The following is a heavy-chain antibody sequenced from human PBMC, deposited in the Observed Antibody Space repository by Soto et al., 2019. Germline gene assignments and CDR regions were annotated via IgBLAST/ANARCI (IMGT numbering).Heavy chain of an antibody. D-gene: IGHD6-13*01. Sequence: PGASLRLSCVASGFTFSSYGMHLVRQAPGKGLEWVAVISYDGSNKYYADSVKGRFTISRDNSKNTLYLQMNSLRAEDTAVYYCASPYSTAHIYYFDYWGQGTLVTVSS. CDR3: ASPYSTAHIYYFDY. CDR1: GFTFSSYG. CDR2: ISYDGSNK. V-gene: IGHV3-30*03. J-gene: IGHJ4*02.